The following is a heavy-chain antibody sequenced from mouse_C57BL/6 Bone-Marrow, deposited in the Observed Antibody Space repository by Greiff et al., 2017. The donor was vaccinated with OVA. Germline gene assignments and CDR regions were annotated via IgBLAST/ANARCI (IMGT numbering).Heavy chain of an antibody. D-gene: IGHD1-1*01. CDR2: INPGSGGT. V-gene: IGHV1-54*01. J-gene: IGHJ1*03. CDR1: GYAFTNYL. CDR3: ARSGYYGLYWYFDV. Sequence: QVQLKESGAELVRPGTSVKVSCKASGYAFTNYLIEWVKQRPGQGLEWIGVINPGSGGTNYNEKFKGKATLTADKSSSTAYMQLSSLTSEDSAVYFCARSGYYGLYWYFDVWGTGTTVTVSS.